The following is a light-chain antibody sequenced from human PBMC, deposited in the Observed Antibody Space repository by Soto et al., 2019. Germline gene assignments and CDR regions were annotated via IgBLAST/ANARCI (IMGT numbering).Light chain of an antibody. Sequence: QSVLTQPPSASGSPGQSVTIFCTGTSSDVGGYNYVSWYQQHPGKAPKLMIYEVSKRPSGVPDRFSGSKSGNTASLTVSGLQAEDEADYYCSSYAGSNNLGVFGTGTKLTVL. CDR1: SSDVGGYNY. CDR3: SSYAGSNNLGV. CDR2: EVS. J-gene: IGLJ1*01. V-gene: IGLV2-8*01.